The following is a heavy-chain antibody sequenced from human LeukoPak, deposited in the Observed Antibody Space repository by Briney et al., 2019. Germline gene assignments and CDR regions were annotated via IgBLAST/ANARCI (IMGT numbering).Heavy chain of an antibody. J-gene: IGHJ4*02. D-gene: IGHD4-17*01. Sequence: GGSLRLSCAASGFTFDNYGINWVRQAPGKGLEWVSRIHWNGGRTGYADSVKGRFTISRDNAKNSLYLQMNSLRAEDTAVYYCARGYYGDPSQVYYFDYWGQGTLVTVSS. V-gene: IGHV3-20*04. CDR2: IHWNGGRT. CDR3: ARGYYGDPSQVYYFDY. CDR1: GFTFDNYG.